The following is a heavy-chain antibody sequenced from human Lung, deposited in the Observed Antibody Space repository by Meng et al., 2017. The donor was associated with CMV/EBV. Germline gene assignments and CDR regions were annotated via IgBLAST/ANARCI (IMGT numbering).Heavy chain of an antibody. CDR1: GGTFSTYT. CDR3: AREVLGGAGSYYYDY. CDR2: ITPILGIA. J-gene: IGHJ4*02. V-gene: IGHV1-69*04. Sequence: SXXVSXKASGGTFSTYTITWVRQAPGQGLAWMGRITPILGIANYARKFQDRAAIPADKSTTTAYMELSSLRSEDTAVYYGAREVLGGAGSYYYDYWGQGTLVTVSS. D-gene: IGHD3-10*01.